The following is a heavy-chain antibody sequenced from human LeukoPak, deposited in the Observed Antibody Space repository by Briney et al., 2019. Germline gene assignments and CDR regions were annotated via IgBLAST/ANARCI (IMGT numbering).Heavy chain of an antibody. Sequence: SETLSLTCTVSGGSISSSSYYWGWIRQPPGKGLEWIGYIYYTGSTYYSPSLKSRVTISIDTSKNQFSLNLSSVTAADTAVYYCARVFGDRHAFDIWGQGTLVTVSS. CDR1: GGSISSSSYY. CDR2: IYYTGST. J-gene: IGHJ3*02. V-gene: IGHV4-30-4*08. D-gene: IGHD3-16*01. CDR3: ARVFGDRHAFDI.